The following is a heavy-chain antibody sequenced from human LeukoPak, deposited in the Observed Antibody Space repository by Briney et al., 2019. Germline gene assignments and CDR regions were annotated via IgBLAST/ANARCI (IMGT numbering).Heavy chain of an antibody. CDR1: GGSFSGYY. CDR3: ARLSRSVDY. Sequence: NPSETLSLTCAVYGGSFSGYYWSWIRQPPGKGLEWIGEINHSGSTNYNPSLKSRVTISVDTSKNQFSLKLSSVTAADTAVYYCARLSRSVDYWGQGTLVAVSS. D-gene: IGHD2-2*01. CDR2: INHSGST. V-gene: IGHV4-34*01. J-gene: IGHJ4*02.